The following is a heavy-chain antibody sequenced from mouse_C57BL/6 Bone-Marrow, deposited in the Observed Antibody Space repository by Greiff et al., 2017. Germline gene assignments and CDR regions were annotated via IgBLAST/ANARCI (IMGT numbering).Heavy chain of an antibody. V-gene: IGHV5-4*01. CDR1: GFTFSSYA. CDR3: ARDQELRGDY. J-gene: IGHJ2*01. CDR2: ISDGGSYT. Sequence: EVKLMESGGGLVKPGGSLKLSCAASGFTFSSYAMSWVRQTPEKRLEWVATISDGGSYTYYPDNVKGRFTISRDNAKNNLYLQMSHLKSEDTAMYYCARDQELRGDYWGQGTTLTVSS. D-gene: IGHD1-1*01.